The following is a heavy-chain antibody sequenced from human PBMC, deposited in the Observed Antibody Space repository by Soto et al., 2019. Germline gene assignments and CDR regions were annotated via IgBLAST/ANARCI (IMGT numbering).Heavy chain of an antibody. CDR2: ISYDGSNK. Sequence: GGSLRLSCAASGFTCSSFGMHWVRQAPGKGLEWVAVISYDGSNKYYADSVKGRFTISRDNSKNTLYLQMNSLRAEDTAVYYCAKDRSSGWYYFDYWGQGTLVTVSS. D-gene: IGHD6-13*01. V-gene: IGHV3-30*18. CDR3: AKDRSSGWYYFDY. CDR1: GFTCSSFG. J-gene: IGHJ4*02.